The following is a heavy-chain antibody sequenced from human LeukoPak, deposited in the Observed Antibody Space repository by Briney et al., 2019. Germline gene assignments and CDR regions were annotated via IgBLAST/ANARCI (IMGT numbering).Heavy chain of an antibody. CDR1: GFTFSSYA. V-gene: IGHV3-23*01. Sequence: GGSLRLSCAASGFTFSSYAISWVRQAPGKGLEWVSAISVMVGRTNYADSVKDRFTIPTDNPNNTLYRQINSLRATATSVYNFVKDRRITLVRSYGMHVWGQGTTVSVSS. CDR3: VKDRRITLVRSYGMHV. J-gene: IGHJ6*02. D-gene: IGHD3-10*01. CDR2: ISVMVGRT.